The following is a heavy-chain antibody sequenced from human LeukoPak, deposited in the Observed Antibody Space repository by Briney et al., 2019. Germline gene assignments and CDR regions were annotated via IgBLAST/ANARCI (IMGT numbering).Heavy chain of an antibody. V-gene: IGHV3-21*01. Sequence: GGSLRLSCAASGFTFSSYSMNWVRQAPGKGLEWVSSISSSSRYIYYADSVKGRFTISRDNAKNSLYLQMNSLRAEDTAVYYCARENMTYYDFWSGYSSYNWFDPWGQGTLVTVSS. D-gene: IGHD3-3*01. CDR1: GFTFSSYS. CDR3: ARENMTYYDFWSGYSSYNWFDP. CDR2: ISSSSRYI. J-gene: IGHJ5*02.